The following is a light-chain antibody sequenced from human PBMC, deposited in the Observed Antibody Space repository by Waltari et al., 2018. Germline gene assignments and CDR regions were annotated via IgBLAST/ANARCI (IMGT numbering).Light chain of an antibody. CDR2: KAY. CDR3: QQYSAYPWT. Sequence: DIQMTQSPSTLSASVGDRVTITCRASQNINRWLAWYQQKPGTAPKLVILKAYGLEDGVPSRFSGSGSGTEFTLTISSLQPDDFAAYYCQQYSAYPWTFGQGTKVEI. CDR1: QNINRW. J-gene: IGKJ1*01. V-gene: IGKV1-5*03.